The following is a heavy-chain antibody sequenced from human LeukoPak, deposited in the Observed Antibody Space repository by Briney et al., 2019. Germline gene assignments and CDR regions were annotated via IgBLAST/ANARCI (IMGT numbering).Heavy chain of an antibody. V-gene: IGHV4-59*01. J-gene: IGHJ5*02. D-gene: IGHD3-10*01. CDR2: IYYSGST. CDR1: GDSISSYY. CDR3: AREIGHSWFDP. Sequence: SETLSLTCTVSGDSISSYYWSRIRQPPGKGLEWIGYIYYSGSTNYNPSLKSRVTISVDTSKNQFSLNLTSVTAADTAVYYCAREIGHSWFDPWGQGTLVTVSS.